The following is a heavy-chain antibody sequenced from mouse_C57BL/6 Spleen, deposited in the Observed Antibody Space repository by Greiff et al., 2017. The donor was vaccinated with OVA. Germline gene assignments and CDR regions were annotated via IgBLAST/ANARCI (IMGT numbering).Heavy chain of an antibody. V-gene: IGHV5-17*01. D-gene: IGHD1-1*01. CDR1: GFTFSDYG. CDR3: ARHYYGSSYAWFAY. Sequence: EVKLAESGGGLVKPGGSLKLSCAASGFTFSDYGMHWVRQAPEKGLEWVAYISSGSSTIYYADTVKGRFTISRDKAKNTLFLQMTSLRSEDTAMYYCARHYYGSSYAWFAYWGQGTLVTVSA. J-gene: IGHJ3*01. CDR2: ISSGSSTI.